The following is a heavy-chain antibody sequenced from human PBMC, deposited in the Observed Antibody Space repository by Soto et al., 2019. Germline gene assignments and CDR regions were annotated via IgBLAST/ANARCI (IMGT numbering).Heavy chain of an antibody. V-gene: IGHV3-33*01. J-gene: IGHJ6*02. CDR1: GFTFSSYG. Sequence: GGSLRLSCAASGFTFSSYGMHWVRQAPGKGLEWVAVIWYDGSNKYYADSVKGRFTISRDNSKNTLYLQMNSLRAEDTAVYYCARDRSWYGPVRPHYYYYGMDVWGQGTTVTVSS. CDR2: IWYDGSNK. D-gene: IGHD6-13*01. CDR3: ARDRSWYGPVRPHYYYYGMDV.